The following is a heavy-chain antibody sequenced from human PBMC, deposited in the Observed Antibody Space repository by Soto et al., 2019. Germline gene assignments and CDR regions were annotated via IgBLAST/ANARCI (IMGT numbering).Heavy chain of an antibody. V-gene: IGHV4-59*08. CDR1: GGSINSYY. CDR3: ARHPSDFWFDP. CDR2: IYYSGST. J-gene: IGHJ5*02. D-gene: IGHD2-21*02. Sequence: SETLSLTCTVSGGSINSYYWSWIRQPPGKGLEWIGYIYYSGSTKYNPSLKSRVTISVDTSKNQFSLKLSSVTAADTAVYYCARHPSDFWFDPWGQGTLVTVS.